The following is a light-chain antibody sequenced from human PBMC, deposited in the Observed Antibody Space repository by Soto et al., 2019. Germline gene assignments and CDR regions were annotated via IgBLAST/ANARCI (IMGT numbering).Light chain of an antibody. V-gene: IGKV3-20*01. CDR2: SAS. Sequence: EVVLTQSPGTLSLSPGERVTLSCRASQSVASSYLAWYQQKPGRAPRLLFYSASSRATGIPDRFSGSGSGTDFTLTISRLEPEDFAVYYCQQYNNWPGTFGQGTKVEIK. CDR3: QQYNNWPGT. CDR1: QSVASSY. J-gene: IGKJ1*01.